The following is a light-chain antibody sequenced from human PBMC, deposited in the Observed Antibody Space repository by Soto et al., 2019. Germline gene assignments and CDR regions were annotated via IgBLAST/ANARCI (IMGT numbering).Light chain of an antibody. CDR1: SSDVGAYKY. Sequence: QSVLTQPASVSGSPGQSITISCTGTSSDVGAYKYVSWYQQYPGKAPKLMIYDVSNRPSGVSNRFSGSKSGNTASLTISGLQAEDEADYYCSSYTSRITVVFGGGTKSPS. CDR2: DVS. CDR3: SSYTSRITVV. V-gene: IGLV2-14*01. J-gene: IGLJ3*02.